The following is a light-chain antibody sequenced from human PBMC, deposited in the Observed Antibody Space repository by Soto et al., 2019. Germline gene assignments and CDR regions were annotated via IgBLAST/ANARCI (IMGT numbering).Light chain of an antibody. CDR1: ESIDSW. CDR2: KAS. Sequence: DIQMTQSPSTLSSSVGDRGTITCRASESIDSWLAWNQQKPGRAPKLRISKASSLESGVPSRLSGSGFGTEFTLTISSLQPYDFATYYCQQYNSYRAFGQGTKVDIK. V-gene: IGKV1-5*03. CDR3: QQYNSYRA. J-gene: IGKJ1*01.